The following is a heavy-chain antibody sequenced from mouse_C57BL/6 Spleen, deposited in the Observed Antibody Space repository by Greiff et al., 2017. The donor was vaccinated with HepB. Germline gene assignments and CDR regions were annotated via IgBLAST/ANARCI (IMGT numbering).Heavy chain of an antibody. CDR3: AKSSLSVVDY. CDR2: IDPSDSYT. Sequence: QVQLQQPGAELVRPGTSVKLSCKASGYTFTSYWMHWVKQRPGQGLEWIGVIDPSDSYTNYNQKFKGKATLTVGTSSSTAYMQLSSLTSEDAAVYYCAKSSLSVVDYWGQGTTLTVSS. D-gene: IGHD1-1*01. J-gene: IGHJ2*01. V-gene: IGHV1-59*01. CDR1: GYTFTSYW.